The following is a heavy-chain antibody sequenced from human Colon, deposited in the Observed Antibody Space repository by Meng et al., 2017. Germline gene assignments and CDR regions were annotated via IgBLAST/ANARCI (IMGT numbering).Heavy chain of an antibody. CDR1: VGSISSTNYL. Sequence: QVALQGTGPGLVTPSRTLSLHCTVSVGSISSTNYLWGRIRQPPEKGLEWIWTIYYSGSSYYNPSLESRVTMSLDTSTSQFFLKLNSVTAADTAVYSCVRLERSWYFDLWGRGTLVTVSS. CDR2: IYYSGSS. J-gene: IGHJ2*01. V-gene: IGHV4-39*07. CDR3: VRLERSWYFDL. D-gene: IGHD5-24*01.